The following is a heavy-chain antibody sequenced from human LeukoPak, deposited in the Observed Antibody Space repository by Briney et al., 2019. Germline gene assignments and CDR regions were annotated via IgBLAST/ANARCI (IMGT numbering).Heavy chain of an antibody. CDR2: IYASGST. V-gene: IGHV4-61*02. Sequence: SETLSLTCTVSGGSVSSGNYHWSWIRQSAGEGLEWIGRIYASGSTNYKPSLNSRVTISLDTSKNQFSLKLTSVTAADTAVYYCARGTSYRWQQLASFDSWGQGTLVTVSS. CDR1: GGSVSSGNYH. D-gene: IGHD6-13*01. J-gene: IGHJ4*02. CDR3: ARGTSYRWQQLASFDS.